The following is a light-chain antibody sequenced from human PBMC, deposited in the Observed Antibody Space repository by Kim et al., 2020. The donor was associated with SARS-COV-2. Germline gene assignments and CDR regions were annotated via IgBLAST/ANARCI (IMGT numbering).Light chain of an antibody. Sequence: DIVMTQSPDSLAVSLGERATINCKSSQSVLYSSNNKNYLAWYQQKPGQPPKLLIYWASTREPGVPDRFSGSGSETDFTLTISSLQAEDVAVYYCQQYYSTPPHTFGQGTKLEI. CDR3: QQYYSTPPHT. CDR1: QSVLYSSNNKNY. CDR2: WAS. V-gene: IGKV4-1*01. J-gene: IGKJ2*01.